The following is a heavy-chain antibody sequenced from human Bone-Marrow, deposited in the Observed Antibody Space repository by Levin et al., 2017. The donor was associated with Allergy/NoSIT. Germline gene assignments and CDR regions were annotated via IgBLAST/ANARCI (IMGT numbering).Heavy chain of an antibody. J-gene: IGHJ4*02. V-gene: IGHV4-34*01. CDR2: INHSGST. D-gene: IGHD2-15*01. Sequence: SETLSLTCAVYGGSFSGYYWSWIRQPPGKGLEWIGEINHSGSTNYNPSLKSRVTISVDTSKNQFSLKLSSVTAADTAVYYCARGGCSGGSGYSAVYWGQGTLVTVSS. CDR3: ARGGCSGGSGYSAVY. CDR1: GGSFSGYY.